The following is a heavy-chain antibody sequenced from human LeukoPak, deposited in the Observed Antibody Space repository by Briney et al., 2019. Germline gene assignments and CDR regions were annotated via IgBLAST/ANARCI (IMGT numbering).Heavy chain of an antibody. Sequence: ASVKVSCKASGYTFTSYYMHWVRQAPGQGLEWMGIINPSGGSTSYAQKFQGRVTMTRDMSTSTVYMELSSLRSEDTAVYYCARVRCSGGSCYSRGFDYWGQGTLVTVSS. CDR1: GYTFTSYY. J-gene: IGHJ4*02. D-gene: IGHD2-15*01. V-gene: IGHV1-46*01. CDR2: INPSGGST. CDR3: ARVRCSGGSCYSRGFDY.